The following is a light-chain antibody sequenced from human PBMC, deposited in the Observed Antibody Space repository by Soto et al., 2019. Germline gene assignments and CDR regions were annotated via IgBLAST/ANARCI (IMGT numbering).Light chain of an antibody. CDR2: GAS. J-gene: IGKJ3*01. V-gene: IGKV3-15*01. CDR3: QQYYTWPLT. Sequence: EIVMTQSPGTLSVSPGERATLSCRASQSVSSNLAWYQQKPGQAPRLVIYGASTRATGIPARFSGSGSGTEVTLTISSLQSEDSAVYYCQQYYTWPLTFGPGTKVDIK. CDR1: QSVSSN.